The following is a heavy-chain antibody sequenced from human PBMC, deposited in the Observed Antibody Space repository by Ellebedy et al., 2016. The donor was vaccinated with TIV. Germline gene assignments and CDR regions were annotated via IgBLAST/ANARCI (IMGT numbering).Heavy chain of an antibody. CDR3: ARISGYGSGDY. CDR2: IYYSGST. CDR1: GGSISSYY. V-gene: IGHV4-59*08. Sequence: SETLSLTCTVSGGSISSYYWSWIRQPPGKGLEWIGYIYYSGSTNYNPSLKSRVTISVDTSKNQFSLKLSSVTAADTAVYYCARISGYGSGDYWGQGTLVTVSS. D-gene: IGHD5-12*01. J-gene: IGHJ4*02.